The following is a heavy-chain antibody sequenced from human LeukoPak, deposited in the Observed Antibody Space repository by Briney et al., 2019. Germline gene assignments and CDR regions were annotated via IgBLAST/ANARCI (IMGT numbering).Heavy chain of an antibody. J-gene: IGHJ4*02. V-gene: IGHV4-34*01. CDR3: AREGRYCSSTSCYIDY. D-gene: IGHD2-2*02. CDR1: GFTFSLYS. Sequence: GSLRLSCAASGFTFSLYSMNWVRQAPGKGLEWIGEINHSGSTNYNPSLKSRVTISVDTSKNQFSLKLSSVTAADTAVYYCAREGRYCSSTSCYIDYWGQGTLVTVSS. CDR2: INHSGST.